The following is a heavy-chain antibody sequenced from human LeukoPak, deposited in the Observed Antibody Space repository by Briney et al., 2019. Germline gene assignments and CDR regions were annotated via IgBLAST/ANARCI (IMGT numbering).Heavy chain of an antibody. Sequence: ASETLSLTCSVSGVSIRSYSWSWIRQPSGKGLEWIGRIQTSGSTNYNPSLRSRVTMSVDTSKNQFSLKLSSVTAADTAVYCCAREEEGDYSDYFDYWGQGTLVTVSS. V-gene: IGHV4-4*07. CDR2: IQTSGST. CDR1: GVSIRSYS. J-gene: IGHJ4*02. CDR3: AREEEGDYSDYFDY. D-gene: IGHD2-15*01.